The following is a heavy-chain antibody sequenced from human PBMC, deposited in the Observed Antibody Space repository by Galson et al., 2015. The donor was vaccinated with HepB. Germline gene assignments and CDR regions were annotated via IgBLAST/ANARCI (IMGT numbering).Heavy chain of an antibody. CDR2: MSTTGNT. J-gene: IGHJ4*02. CDR1: GFTVSSSY. Sequence: SLRLSCAASGFTVSSSYMSWVRQAPGKGLEWVSLMSTTGNTHYADSVKGRFTISRDNSKDMLYLQMNSLRVEDTAVYYCARGPLWIHLWSDWGQGTLVTVSS. CDR3: ARGPLWIHLWSD. D-gene: IGHD5-18*01. V-gene: IGHV3-53*01.